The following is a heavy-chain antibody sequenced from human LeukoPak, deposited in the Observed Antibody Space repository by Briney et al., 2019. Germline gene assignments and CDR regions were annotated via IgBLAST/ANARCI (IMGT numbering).Heavy chain of an antibody. CDR2: IWYDGSNK. CDR3: AKDFSSGYYYFDY. V-gene: IGHV3-33*06. D-gene: IGHD3-22*01. Sequence: PGRSLRLSCAASGFTFSSYGMHWVRQAPGKGLEWVAVIWYDGSNKYYADSVKGRFTISRDNSKNTLYLQMNSLRAEDTAVYYCAKDFSSGYYYFDYWGQGTLVTVSS. CDR1: GFTFSSYG. J-gene: IGHJ4*02.